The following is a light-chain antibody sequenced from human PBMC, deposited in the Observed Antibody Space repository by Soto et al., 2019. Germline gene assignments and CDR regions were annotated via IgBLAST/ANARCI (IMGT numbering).Light chain of an antibody. CDR2: GAS. V-gene: IGKV3-20*01. CDR3: QQSGSSPT. Sequence: EIVLTQSPGTLSLSPGERATLSCRASQSVSSSYLAWYQQKPGQAPRLLIYGASSRATGIPDRFSGSGSGTDFTLTISRLEPEDFAVYYFQQSGSSPTFGQGTKVDIK. J-gene: IGKJ1*01. CDR1: QSVSSSY.